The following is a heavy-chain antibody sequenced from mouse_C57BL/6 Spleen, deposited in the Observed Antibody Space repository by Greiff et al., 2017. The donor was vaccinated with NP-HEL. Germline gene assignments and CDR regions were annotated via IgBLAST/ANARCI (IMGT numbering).Heavy chain of an antibody. CDR1: GFNIKNTY. D-gene: IGHD1-1*01. V-gene: IGHV14-3*01. J-gene: IGHJ2*01. CDR2: IDPANGNT. Sequence: EVQLQESVAELVRPGASVKLSCTASGFNIKNTYMHWVKQRPEQGLEWIGRIDPANGNTKYAPKFQGKATITADTSSNTAYLQLSSLTSEDTAIYYCAREGVYYYGSSSHYFDYWGQGTTLTVSS. CDR3: AREGVYYYGSSSHYFDY.